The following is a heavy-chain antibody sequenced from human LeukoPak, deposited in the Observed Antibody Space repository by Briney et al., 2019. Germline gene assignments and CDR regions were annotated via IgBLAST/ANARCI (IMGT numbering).Heavy chain of an antibody. J-gene: IGHJ4*02. Sequence: PAGSLRLSCAASGFTFSSYSMNWVRQAPGKGLEWVSSISSSSSYIYYADSVKGRFTISRDNAKNSLYLQMNSLRAEDTAVYYCARDSERGGDYDYWGQGTLVTVSS. D-gene: IGHD4-17*01. CDR3: ARDSERGGDYDY. CDR2: ISSSSSYI. CDR1: GFTFSSYS. V-gene: IGHV3-21*01.